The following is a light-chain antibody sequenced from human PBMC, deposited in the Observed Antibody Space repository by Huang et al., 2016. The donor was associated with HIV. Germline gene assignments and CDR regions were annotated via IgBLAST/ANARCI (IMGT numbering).Light chain of an antibody. CDR1: QSLLHRSGYNY. Sequence: DIVMTQSPLSLPVTPGEPASISCRSSQSLLHRSGYNYLDWYVQKPGQSPQLLIYLGSNRASGVPDRVSGRGSGTDFTLKISRVEAEDVGVYYCMQALQTPGTFGGGTKVEIK. CDR2: LGS. J-gene: IGKJ4*01. CDR3: MQALQTPGT. V-gene: IGKV2-28*01.